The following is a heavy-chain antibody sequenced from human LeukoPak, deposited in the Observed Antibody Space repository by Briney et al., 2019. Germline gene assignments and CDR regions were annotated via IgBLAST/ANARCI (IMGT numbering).Heavy chain of an antibody. CDR1: GDIFNSYS. V-gene: IGHV1-69*05. J-gene: IGHJ6*03. D-gene: IGHD1-26*01. Sequence: ASVKVSCKACGDIFNSYSVSWVRQAPGQGLEWMGGIIPMFGSTNYAQKFEGRVTITTDQSTTTVYMELTSLTSEDTAVYYCARVGRSRGALPDFYYYMDVWGKGTTVTVSS. CDR3: ARVGRSRGALPDFYYYMDV. CDR2: IIPMFGST.